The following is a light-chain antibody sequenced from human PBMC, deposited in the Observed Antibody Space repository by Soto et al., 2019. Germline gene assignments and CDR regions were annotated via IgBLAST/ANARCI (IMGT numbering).Light chain of an antibody. CDR2: DKS. Sequence: EIVLTQSPATLSLSPGERATLSCRASQSVSSYLAWYQQKPGQAPRLLIYDKSNRATGIPARFSGSGSGTDFTLTISSLEPEDFAVYYWQQRSNWLLTFGGGTKVEIE. V-gene: IGKV3-11*01. CDR3: QQRSNWLLT. J-gene: IGKJ4*01. CDR1: QSVSSY.